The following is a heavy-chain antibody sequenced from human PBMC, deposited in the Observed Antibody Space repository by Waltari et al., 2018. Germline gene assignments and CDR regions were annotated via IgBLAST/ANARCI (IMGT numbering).Heavy chain of an antibody. CDR1: GYTLTELS. Sequence: QVQLVQSGAEVKKPGASVKVSCKVSGYTLTELSMHWVRQAPGKGLEWMGGIEPEDGETIYAQKFQGRVTMTEDTSTDTAYMELSSLRSEDTAVYYCATRAQYSNYMEYFQHWGQGTLVTVSS. V-gene: IGHV1-24*01. J-gene: IGHJ1*01. D-gene: IGHD6-6*01. CDR2: IEPEDGET. CDR3: ATRAQYSNYMEYFQH.